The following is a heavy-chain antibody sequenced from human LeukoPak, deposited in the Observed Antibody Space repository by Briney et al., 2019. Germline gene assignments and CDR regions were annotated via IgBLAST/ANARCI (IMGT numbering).Heavy chain of an antibody. CDR1: GGSISSSNW. CDR2: IYHSGST. V-gene: IGHV4-4*02. CDR3: ATTQQLVPYNWFDP. J-gene: IGHJ5*02. D-gene: IGHD6-13*01. Sequence: PSGTLSLTCAVSGGSISSSNWWGWVRQPPGKGLEWIGEIYHSGSTNYNPSLKSRVTISVDKSKNQFSLKLSSVTAADTAVYYCATTQQLVPYNWFDPWGQGTLVTVSS.